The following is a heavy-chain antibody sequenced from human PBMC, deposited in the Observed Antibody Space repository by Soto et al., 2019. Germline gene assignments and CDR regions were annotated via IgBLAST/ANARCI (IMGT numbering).Heavy chain of an antibody. J-gene: IGHJ4*02. CDR2: MEPSTGRA. D-gene: IGHD1-26*01. CDR3: ARGVSAGVDY. V-gene: IGHV1-8*01. CDR1: GYSFTSLD. Sequence: ASVKVSCKASGYSFTSLDINWVRQTAGQGLEWMGWMEPSTGRAGYAQKFQGRVTMTRDTSINTAYMELTTLTSDDTAFYYCARGVSAGVDYWGQGTLVTVSS.